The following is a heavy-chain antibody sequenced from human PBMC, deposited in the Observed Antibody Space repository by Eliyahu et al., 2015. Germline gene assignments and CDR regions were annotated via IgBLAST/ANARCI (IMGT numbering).Heavy chain of an antibody. CDR2: INHSGST. D-gene: IGHD2-2*01. Sequence: QVQLQQWGAGLLKPSETLSLTCAVYGGSFSXYYWSWIRQPPGKGLEWIGEINHSGSTNYNPSLKSRVTISVDTSKNQFSLKLSSVTAADMAVYYCARQGDIVVVPAAKFLYWFDPWGQGTLVTVSS. V-gene: IGHV4-34*01. CDR1: GGSFSXYY. J-gene: IGHJ5*02. CDR3: ARQGDIVVVPAAKFLYWFDP.